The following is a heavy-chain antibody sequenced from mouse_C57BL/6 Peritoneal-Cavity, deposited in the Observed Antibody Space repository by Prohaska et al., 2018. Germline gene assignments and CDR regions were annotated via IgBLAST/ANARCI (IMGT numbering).Heavy chain of an antibody. Sequence: RPGSSVKLSCKASGYTFTSYWMDWVKQRHGQVLEWIGNIYPSDSETHYNQKFKDKATLTVDKSSSTAYMQLSSLTSEDSAVYYCARDYDFDYWGQGTTLTVSS. CDR3: ARDYDFDY. D-gene: IGHD1-1*01. J-gene: IGHJ2*01. V-gene: IGHV1-61*01. CDR1: GYTFTSYW. CDR2: IYPSDSET.